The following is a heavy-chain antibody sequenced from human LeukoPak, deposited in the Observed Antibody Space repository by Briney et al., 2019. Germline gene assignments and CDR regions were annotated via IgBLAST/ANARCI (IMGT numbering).Heavy chain of an antibody. Sequence: PGRCLRHSCAASGFTFCSYGMHSGREALGKGVEWGALISYDGSNKYYADSVKGRFTISRDNSKNTLYLQMNSLRAEDTAVYYCAKDPKTAVVAATIEYFQHWGQGTLVTVSS. CDR1: GFTFCSYG. CDR2: ISYDGSNK. D-gene: IGHD2-15*01. V-gene: IGHV3-30*18. J-gene: IGHJ1*01. CDR3: AKDPKTAVVAATIEYFQH.